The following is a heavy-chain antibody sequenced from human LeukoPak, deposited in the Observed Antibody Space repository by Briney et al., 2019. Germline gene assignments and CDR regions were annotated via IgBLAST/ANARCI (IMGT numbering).Heavy chain of an antibody. D-gene: IGHD2-8*01. CDR2: ISSTGSII. CDR1: GFTFSHYY. J-gene: IGHJ3*02. CDR3: ARDALNGFDI. V-gene: IGHV3-11*04. Sequence: PGGSLRLSCAASGFTFSHYYMNWIRQAPGKGLEWISQISSTGSIIYYADSVKGRFTISRDNNKNPLFLQMNSLSAEDTAVYYCARDALNGFDIWGQGTTVTVSS.